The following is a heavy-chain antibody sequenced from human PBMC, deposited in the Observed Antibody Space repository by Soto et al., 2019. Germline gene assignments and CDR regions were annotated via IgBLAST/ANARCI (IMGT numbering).Heavy chain of an antibody. Sequence: SGPTLVNPTETLTLTCTFSGFSLNDARVGVSWIRQPPGRALEWLAHIFSNDEKSYSTSLYNRLTISKDTSKSQVVLTMTNMGPVDTATYFCARIQDYVWGSYPYDVWGQGSLVTVSS. D-gene: IGHD3-16*02. CDR3: ARIQDYVWGSYPYDV. V-gene: IGHV2-26*01. J-gene: IGHJ4*02. CDR2: IFSNDEK. CDR1: GFSLNDARVG.